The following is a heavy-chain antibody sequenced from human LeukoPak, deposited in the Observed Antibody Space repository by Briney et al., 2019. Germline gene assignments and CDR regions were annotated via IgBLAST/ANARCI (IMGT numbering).Heavy chain of an antibody. D-gene: IGHD3-3*01. CDR2: ISWNSGSI. Sequence: GGSLRLSCAASGFTFDDYAMHWVRQAPGKGLEWVSGISWNSGSIGYADSVKGRFTISRDNAKNSLYLQMNSLRAEDTAVYYCAREGRFLEWLPYHDAFDIWGQGTMVTVSS. CDR1: GFTFDDYA. V-gene: IGHV3-9*01. J-gene: IGHJ3*02. CDR3: AREGRFLEWLPYHDAFDI.